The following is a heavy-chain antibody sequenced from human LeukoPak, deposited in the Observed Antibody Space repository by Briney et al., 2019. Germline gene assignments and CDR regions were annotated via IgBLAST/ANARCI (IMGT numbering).Heavy chain of an antibody. J-gene: IGHJ2*01. D-gene: IGHD2-2*01. CDR1: GFTLSGHT. Sequence: GGSLRLSCASSGFTLSGHTINWVRQAPGKGLEGVSSMSSSGSFVYYADPVKGRFTISRDNAKNSLFLQMNSLRVEDTAVYYCARALGYCGTSSCKHWYFDLWGRGTLVTVSS. CDR2: MSSSGSFV. V-gene: IGHV3-21*06. CDR3: ARALGYCGTSSCKHWYFDL.